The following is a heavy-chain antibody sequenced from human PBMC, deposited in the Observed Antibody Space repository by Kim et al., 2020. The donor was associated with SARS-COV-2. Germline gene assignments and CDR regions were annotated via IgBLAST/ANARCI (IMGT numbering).Heavy chain of an antibody. CDR2: MKEDGSEQ. V-gene: IGHV3-7*01. Sequence: GGSLRPSCVASGFTFRSYWMSWVRQAPGKGLEWVANMKEDGSEQVDVDSVRGRSTISRDNARNSLYLQINNLRAEDTAMYFCASERLGDWYFDLWGRGT. CDR1: GFTFRSYW. CDR3: ASERLGDWYFDL. J-gene: IGHJ2*01. D-gene: IGHD3-9*01.